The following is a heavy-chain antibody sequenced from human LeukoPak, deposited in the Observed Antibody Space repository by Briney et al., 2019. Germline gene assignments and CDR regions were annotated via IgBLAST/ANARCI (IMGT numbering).Heavy chain of an antibody. CDR1: GFTFSRAW. CDR3: TTDRVAATATMTY. D-gene: IGHD6-13*01. Sequence: GGSLRLSCAASGFTFSRAWMNWVRQGPGKGLEWVGRIKSTTDGGTIDYAVPVKGRFTISRDDSRNTLFLQMNSLKTEDTGLYYCTTDRVAATATMTYWGQGTLVTVSS. V-gene: IGHV3-15*01. CDR2: IKSTTDGGTI. J-gene: IGHJ4*02.